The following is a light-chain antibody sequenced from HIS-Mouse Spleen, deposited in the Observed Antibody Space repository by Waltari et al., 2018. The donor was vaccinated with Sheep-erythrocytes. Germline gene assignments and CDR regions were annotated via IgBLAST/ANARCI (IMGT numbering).Light chain of an antibody. CDR1: QGISSA. CDR2: DAS. J-gene: IGKJ1*01. CDR3: QQFNNYPRT. Sequence: AIQLTQSPSSLSASVGDRVTITCRASQGISSALAWYQQKPGKAPKLLIYDASSLESGVPTRFSGRGSGTDFTLTISSLQPEDFATYYCQQFNNYPRTFGQGTKVEIK. V-gene: IGKV1D-13*01.